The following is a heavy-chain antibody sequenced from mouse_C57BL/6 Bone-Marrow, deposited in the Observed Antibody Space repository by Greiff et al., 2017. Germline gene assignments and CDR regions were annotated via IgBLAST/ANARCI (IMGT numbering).Heavy chain of an antibody. CDR2: IDPSDSYT. D-gene: IGHD1-1*01. CDR1: GYTFTSYW. CDR3: ARSSPIYYHGSSLYAMDY. V-gene: IGHV1-69*01. J-gene: IGHJ4*01. Sequence: QVQLQQPGAELVMPGASVKLSCKASGYTFTSYWMHWVKQRPGQGLEWIGEIDPSDSYTNYNQKFKGKSTLTVDKSSSTAYMQLSSLTSEDSAVYYCARSSPIYYHGSSLYAMDYWGQGTSVTVSS.